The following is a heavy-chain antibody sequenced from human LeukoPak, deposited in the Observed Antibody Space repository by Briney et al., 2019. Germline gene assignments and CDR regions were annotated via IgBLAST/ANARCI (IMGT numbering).Heavy chain of an antibody. V-gene: IGHV4-4*09. Sequence: SETLSLTCTVSGGSISSYYWSWIRQPPGKGLEWIGYIYISGSTNYNPSLKSRVTISVDTSKNQFSLKLSSVTAADTAVYYCARALLGYSGYDSSFVTNYYYYMDVWGKGTTVTVSS. CDR3: ARALLGYSGYDSSFVTNYYYYMDV. CDR2: IYISGST. J-gene: IGHJ6*03. CDR1: GGSISSYY. D-gene: IGHD5-12*01.